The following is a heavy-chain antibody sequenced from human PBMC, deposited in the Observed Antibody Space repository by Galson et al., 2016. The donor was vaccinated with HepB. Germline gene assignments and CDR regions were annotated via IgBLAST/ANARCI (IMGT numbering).Heavy chain of an antibody. CDR3: VKDFRSCGGGDCCGWFDP. CDR2: IRNSGSNT. J-gene: IGHJ5*02. V-gene: IGHV3-23*01. CDR1: GFTFSNFA. D-gene: IGHD2-21*02. Sequence: SLRLSCAASGFTFSNFAMNWVRQAPGEGLEWVSSIRNSGSNTYYADYVKGRFTISRDNSKNTLFLQMNNLRADDTAVYYCVKDFRSCGGGDCCGWFDPWGQGILVTVSS.